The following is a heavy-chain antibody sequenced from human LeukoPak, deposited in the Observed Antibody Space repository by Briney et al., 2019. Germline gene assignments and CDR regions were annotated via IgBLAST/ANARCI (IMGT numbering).Heavy chain of an antibody. J-gene: IGHJ6*03. V-gene: IGHV3-7*01. Sequence: GGSLRLSCAASGFTFTTYWMSWIRQTPKKGLEWVAHIKQDGSEKYYVDSVKGRFSISRDNAKNSLYLQTNSLRAEDTAVYYCARDLAGRAAGGYYYYYYMDVWGKGTTVTVSS. CDR3: ARDLAGRAAGGYYYYYYMDV. CDR2: IKQDGSEK. D-gene: IGHD6-13*01. CDR1: GFTFTTYW.